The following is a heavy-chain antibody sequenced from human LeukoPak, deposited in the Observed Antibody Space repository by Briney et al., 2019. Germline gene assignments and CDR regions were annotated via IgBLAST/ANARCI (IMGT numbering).Heavy chain of an antibody. CDR2: INWNGGST. V-gene: IGHV3-20*04. D-gene: IGHD2-15*01. CDR1: GCTFDDYG. J-gene: IGHJ4*02. CDR3: ARAAEPNIVVVVAAHLSRDY. Sequence: PGGSLRLSCAASGCTFDDYGMSWVRQAPGKGLEWVSGINWNGGSTGYADSVKGRFTISRDNAKNSLYLQMNSLRAEDTALYYCARAAEPNIVVVVAAHLSRDYWGQGTLVTVSS.